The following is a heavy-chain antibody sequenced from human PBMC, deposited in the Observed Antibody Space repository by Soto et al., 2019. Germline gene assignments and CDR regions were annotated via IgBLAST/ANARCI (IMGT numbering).Heavy chain of an antibody. J-gene: IGHJ6*03. D-gene: IGHD3-16*02. Sequence: PSETLSLTGTGSGGSISSYYWSWIWQPPGKGLEWIGYIYYSGSTNYNPSLKSRVTISVDTSKNQFSLKLSSVTAADTAVYYCARVPLGITFGGVISGDYYYYMDVWGKGTTVTVSS. CDR2: IYYSGST. CDR1: GGSISSYY. V-gene: IGHV4-59*01. CDR3: ARVPLGITFGGVISGDYYYYMDV.